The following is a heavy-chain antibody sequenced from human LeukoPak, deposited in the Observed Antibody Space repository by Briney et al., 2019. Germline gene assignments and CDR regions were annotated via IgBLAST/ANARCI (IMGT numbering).Heavy chain of an antibody. CDR3: ARHSFYSDSSGYCYCFDC. V-gene: IGHV4-39*01. D-gene: IGHD3-22*01. Sequence: SETLSLTCTVSGDSISSDSHYWGWIRQPPGKGLEWIGSIYYSGTTYYNPSLKSRVTMSVDTSKNQFSLRLSSVTAADTAVYYCARHSFYSDSSGYCYCFDCWGQGILVTVSS. CDR2: IYYSGTT. CDR1: GDSISSDSHY. J-gene: IGHJ4*02.